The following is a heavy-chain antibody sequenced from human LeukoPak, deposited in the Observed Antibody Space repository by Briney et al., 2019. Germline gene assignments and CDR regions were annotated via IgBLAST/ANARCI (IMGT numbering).Heavy chain of an antibody. Sequence: ASVKVSCKASGGTFSSYAISWVRQAPGQGLEWMGGIIPIFGTANYAQKFQGRVTITTDESTSTAYMELSSLRSVDTAVYYCARGLGVTMVTKDSFDIWGQGTMVTVSS. CDR3: ARGLGVTMVTKDSFDI. CDR1: GGTFSSYA. D-gene: IGHD4/OR15-4a*01. V-gene: IGHV1-69*05. J-gene: IGHJ3*02. CDR2: IIPIFGTA.